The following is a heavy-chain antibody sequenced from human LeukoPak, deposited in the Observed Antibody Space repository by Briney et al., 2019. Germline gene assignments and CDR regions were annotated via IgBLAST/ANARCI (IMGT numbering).Heavy chain of an antibody. V-gene: IGHV4-34*01. D-gene: IGHD3-22*01. CDR3: TLLPYYDSSGYLDAFDI. CDR1: GGSFSGYY. CDR2: INHSGST. J-gene: IGHJ3*02. Sequence: SETLSLTCAVYGGSFSGYYWSWIRQPPRKGLEWIGEINHSGSTNYNPSLKSRVTISVDTSKNQFSLKLSSVTAADTAVYYCTLLPYYDSSGYLDAFDIWGQGTMVTVSS.